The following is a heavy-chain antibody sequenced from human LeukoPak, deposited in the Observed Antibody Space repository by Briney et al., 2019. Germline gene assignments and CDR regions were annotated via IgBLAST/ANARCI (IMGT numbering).Heavy chain of an antibody. CDR3: ARDLYCNSPKCYSNWFDT. D-gene: IGHD2/OR15-2a*01. Sequence: ASVKVSCKPSGYTFTDYSIHWLRQVPGQGPEWIGWINPSNGGTNYAQSFQGRVTMTRDTSITTAYMELSRLRSDDTAVYHCARDLYCNSPKCYSNWFDTWGQGTLVTVSS. CDR1: GYTFTDYS. J-gene: IGHJ5*02. CDR2: INPSNGGT. V-gene: IGHV1-2*02.